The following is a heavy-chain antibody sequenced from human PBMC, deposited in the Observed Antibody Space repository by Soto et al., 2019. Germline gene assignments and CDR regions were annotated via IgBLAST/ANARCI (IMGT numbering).Heavy chain of an antibody. CDR3: SRRGDDRLSVDFDR. J-gene: IGHJ4*02. Sequence: QVQLVQSGAEVKKPGSSVTVSCTVSGDTFSTSTINWVRQAPRQGLEWMGRIIPVLGPPNYSQTFQGRLTITGDTSTHTVYMELSRPRSEDPAAYFCSRRGDDRLSVDFDRWGQRTRVTGSS. V-gene: IGHV1-69*08. CDR2: IIPVLGPP. CDR1: GDTFSTST. D-gene: IGHD5-12*01.